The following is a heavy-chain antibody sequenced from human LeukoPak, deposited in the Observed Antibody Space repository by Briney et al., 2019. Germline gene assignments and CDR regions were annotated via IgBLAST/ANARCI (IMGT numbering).Heavy chain of an antibody. CDR1: GFSLSTSGVG. D-gene: IGHD6-19*01. CDR2: IYWDDDK. V-gene: IGHV2-5*02. J-gene: IGHJ4*02. Sequence: KESGPTLVKPTQTLTLTCTFSGFSLSTSGVGVGWIRQPPGKAPEWLALIYWDDDKRYSPSLKSRLTITKDTSKNQVVLTMTNMDPVDTATYYCAHSGQWLVPYYFDYWGQGTLVTVSS. CDR3: AHSGQWLVPYYFDY.